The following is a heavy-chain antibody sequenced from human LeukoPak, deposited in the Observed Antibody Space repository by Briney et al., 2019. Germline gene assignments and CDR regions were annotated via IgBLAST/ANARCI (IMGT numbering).Heavy chain of an antibody. D-gene: IGHD3-22*01. CDR2: ISWNSGSI. V-gene: IGHV3-9*01. Sequence: PGGSLRLSCAASGFTFDDYAMHWVRHAPGKGLEWVSGISWNSGSIGYADSVKGRFTISRDNAKNSLYLQMNSLRAEDTALYYCAKGPMIRGPFDYWGQGTLVTVSS. CDR1: GFTFDDYA. CDR3: AKGPMIRGPFDY. J-gene: IGHJ4*02.